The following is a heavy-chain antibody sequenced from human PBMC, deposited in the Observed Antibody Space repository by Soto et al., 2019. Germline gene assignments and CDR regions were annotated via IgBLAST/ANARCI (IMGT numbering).Heavy chain of an antibody. D-gene: IGHD3-10*01. CDR2: ISTYNGNT. J-gene: IGHJ4*02. Sequence: ASVKVSCKASGYSFTTSGITWVRQAPGQGLEWMGWISTYNGNTNYAQKLQDRVTLTTDTSTSTAYMDPADTATYYCAHRPGFSLAFDYWGPGSLVTVSS. CDR1: GYSFTTSG. V-gene: IGHV1-18*01. CDR3: FSLAFDY.